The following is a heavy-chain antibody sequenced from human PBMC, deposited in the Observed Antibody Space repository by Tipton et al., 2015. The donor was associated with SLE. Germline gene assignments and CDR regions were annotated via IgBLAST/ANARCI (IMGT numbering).Heavy chain of an antibody. CDR2: INPNSGGT. CDR1: GYTFTGYY. Sequence: QLVQSGAEVKKPGASVKVSCKASGYTFTGYYMHWVRQAPGQGLEWMGRINPNSGGTNYAQKFQGRVTMTRDTSISTAYMELSRLRSDDTAVYYCARLHSGNPWGAFDIWGQGTMVTVSS. D-gene: IGHD1-26*01. V-gene: IGHV1-2*06. J-gene: IGHJ3*02. CDR3: ARLHSGNPWGAFDI.